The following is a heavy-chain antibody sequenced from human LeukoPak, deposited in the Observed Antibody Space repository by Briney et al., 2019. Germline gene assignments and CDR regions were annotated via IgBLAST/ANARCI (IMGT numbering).Heavy chain of an antibody. J-gene: IGHJ6*02. CDR1: GFTVSSIY. V-gene: IGHV3-53*01. D-gene: IGHD7-27*01. CDR3: AREGRLGMGGYPMDV. Sequence: GGSLRLSCAASGFTVSSIYMGWVRQTPGKGLEWVSVLYTDGSTYYADFVNGRFTISRDNSKNTLYLQMNSLRGEGTAVYYCAREGRLGMGGYPMDVWGQGTTVTVSS. CDR2: LYTDGST.